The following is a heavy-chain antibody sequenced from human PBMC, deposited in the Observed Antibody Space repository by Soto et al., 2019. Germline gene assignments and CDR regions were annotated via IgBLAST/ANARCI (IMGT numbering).Heavy chain of an antibody. CDR1: GGTFSSYT. Sequence: QVQLVQSGAEVKKPGSSVKVSCKASGGTFSSYTISWVRQAPGQGLEWMGRIIPILGIANYAQKFQGRVTITADQSTSTDYLELSSLRSEDTAVYYCARDAPCSGGSCYATAGYWGQGTLVTVSS. CDR2: IIPILGIA. J-gene: IGHJ4*02. CDR3: ARDAPCSGGSCYATAGY. V-gene: IGHV1-69*08. D-gene: IGHD2-15*01.